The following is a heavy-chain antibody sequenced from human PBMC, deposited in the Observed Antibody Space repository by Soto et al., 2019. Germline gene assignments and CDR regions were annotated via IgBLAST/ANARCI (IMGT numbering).Heavy chain of an antibody. CDR1: GDTLAKLS. V-gene: IGHV1-24*01. CDR2: FDPENGET. D-gene: IGHD2-2*01. J-gene: IGHJ4*02. Sequence: VKVSCKVSGDTLAKLSIHWVRQAPGKGLEWMGGFDPENGETFYTQKFQGRVTMTEDTSTDTAYMALSSLRSEDTAVYYCASYAGYPHWWGQGTLVTVSS. CDR3: ASYAGYPHW.